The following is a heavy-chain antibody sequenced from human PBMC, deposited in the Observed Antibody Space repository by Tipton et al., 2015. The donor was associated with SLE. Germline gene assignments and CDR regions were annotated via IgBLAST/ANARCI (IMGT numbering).Heavy chain of an antibody. J-gene: IGHJ4*02. V-gene: IGHV1-2*02. D-gene: IGHD1-26*01. CDR3: ARGETPYCDY. Sequence: QSGAEVKKPGASVRVSCKASGYTFTTYDIHWVRQTPGQGLEWMGWINLRSGGTNVAQRFRDRVTLTRDTSITTAFLELSRLRSDDTAVYFCARGETPYCDYWGQGSLVAVS. CDR2: INLRSGGT. CDR1: GYTFTTYD.